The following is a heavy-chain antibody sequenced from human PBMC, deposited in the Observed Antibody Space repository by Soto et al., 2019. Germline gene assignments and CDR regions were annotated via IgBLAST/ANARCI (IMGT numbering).Heavy chain of an antibody. J-gene: IGHJ6*02. D-gene: IGHD3-10*01. CDR3: VRQGFGRIHGLVDV. CDR2: IDSNGGT. Sequence: QVQLQESGPGLVKPSETLSLTCTVSDDSSSSYKWSWIRQPPGRRLEWIGYIDSNGGTSYNPSLQSRVTISINTSTQQFSLKLSSVTAADTAVYYCVRQGFGRIHGLVDVWGQGTTVTVSS. CDR1: DDSSSSYK. V-gene: IGHV4-59*08.